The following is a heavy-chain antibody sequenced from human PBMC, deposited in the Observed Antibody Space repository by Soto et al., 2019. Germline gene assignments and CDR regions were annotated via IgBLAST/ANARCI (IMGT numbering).Heavy chain of an antibody. V-gene: IGHV4-31*03. D-gene: IGHD3-22*01. Sequence: SETLSLTCTVSGGSISSGGYYWSWIRQHPGKGLEWIGYIYYSGSTYYNPSLKSRVTISVDTSKNQFSLKLSSVTAADTAVYYCERVWFFYHSSGYPRYAFDIWGQGTMVTVSS. CDR1: GGSISSGGYY. CDR3: ERVWFFYHSSGYPRYAFDI. J-gene: IGHJ3*02. CDR2: IYYSGST.